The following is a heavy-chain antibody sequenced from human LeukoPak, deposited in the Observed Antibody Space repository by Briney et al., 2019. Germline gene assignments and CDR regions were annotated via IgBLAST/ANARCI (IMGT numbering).Heavy chain of an antibody. CDR3: ARQWAIFSPIDY. D-gene: IGHD3-9*01. J-gene: IGHJ4*02. V-gene: IGHV4-59*01. CDR2: IYYSGST. Sequence: SETLSLTCTVSGGSISSYYWSWIRQPPGKGLEWIGYIYYSGSTNYNPSLKSRVTISVDTSKNQFSLKLSSVTAADTAVCYCARQWAIFSPIDYWGQGTLVTVSS. CDR1: GGSISSYY.